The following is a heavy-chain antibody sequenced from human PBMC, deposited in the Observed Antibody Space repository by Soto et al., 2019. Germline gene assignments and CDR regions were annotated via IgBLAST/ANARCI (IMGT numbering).Heavy chain of an antibody. CDR2: INPNSGGT. CDR1: GYTFTGYY. Sequence: ASVKVSCKASGYTFTGYYMHWVRQAPGQGLEWMGWINPNSGGTNYAQKFQGRVTMTRDTSISTAYMELSRLRSDDTAVYYCARIRITIFGVPNAFDIWGQGTMVTASS. CDR3: ARIRITIFGVPNAFDI. J-gene: IGHJ3*02. D-gene: IGHD3-3*01. V-gene: IGHV1-2*02.